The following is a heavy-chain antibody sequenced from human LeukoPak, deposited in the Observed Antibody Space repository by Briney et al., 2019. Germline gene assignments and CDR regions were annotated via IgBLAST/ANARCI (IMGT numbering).Heavy chain of an antibody. V-gene: IGHV3-23*01. D-gene: IGHD6-6*01. Sequence: QSGGSLRLSCAASGFTFSSYAMSWVRQVPGKGLEWVSVISGGGDNTYYADSVKGRFTISRDNSKNMLYLQMNSLRAEDTAVYYCAKWKYSNSGIDDYWGQGTLVTVSS. CDR3: AKWKYSNSGIDDY. J-gene: IGHJ4*02. CDR2: ISGGGDNT. CDR1: GFTFSSYA.